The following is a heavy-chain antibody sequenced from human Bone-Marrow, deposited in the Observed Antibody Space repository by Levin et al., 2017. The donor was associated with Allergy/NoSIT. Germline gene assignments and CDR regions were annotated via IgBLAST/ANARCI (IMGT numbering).Heavy chain of an antibody. J-gene: IGHJ5*02. V-gene: IGHV1-46*01. Sequence: ASVKVSCKASGYTFTSNYMHWVRQAPGQGLEWMGIINPRTGGTEYAQKFQGRVSMTRDTSTSTVYMEMSSLRSEDTAKYYCARDLGDTITFNWGRSWYHWGQGTLITVSS. CDR1: GYTFTSNY. CDR2: INPRTGGT. D-gene: IGHD7-27*01. CDR3: ARDLGDTITFNWGRSWYH.